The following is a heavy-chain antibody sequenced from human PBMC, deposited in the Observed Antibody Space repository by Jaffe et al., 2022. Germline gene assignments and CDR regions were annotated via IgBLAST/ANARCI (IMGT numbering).Heavy chain of an antibody. V-gene: IGHV4-4*02. CDR1: GGSISSSNW. D-gene: IGHD5-18*01. CDR2: IYHSGST. Sequence: QVQLQESGPGLVKPSGTLSLTCAVSGGSISSSNWWSWIRQPPGKGLEWIGEIYHSGSTNYNPSLKSRVTISVDKSKNQFSLKLSSVTAADTAVYYCARTRTKRRLLSYGPEHYYMDVWGKGTTVTVSS. CDR3: ARTRTKRRLLSYGPEHYYMDV. J-gene: IGHJ6*03.